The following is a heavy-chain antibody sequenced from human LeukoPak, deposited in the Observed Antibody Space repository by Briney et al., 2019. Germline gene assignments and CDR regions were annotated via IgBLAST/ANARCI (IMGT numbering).Heavy chain of an antibody. J-gene: IGHJ5*02. D-gene: IGHD4-23*01. Sequence: SETLSLTCGVSGGSITQTNYWTWVRQPPGKGLEWIGEVNLQGSTNYSPSLMGRVAISVDKSENHVSLQLTPVTAADTAVYYCARGRGGGNRSNNWLDPWGQGSLVIVSS. CDR1: GGSITQTNY. CDR2: VNLQGST. CDR3: ARGRGGGNRSNNWLDP. V-gene: IGHV4-4*02.